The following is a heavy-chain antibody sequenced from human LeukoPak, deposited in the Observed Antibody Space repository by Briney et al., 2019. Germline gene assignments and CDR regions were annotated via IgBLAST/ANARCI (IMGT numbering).Heavy chain of an antibody. CDR1: GGSISSGGYS. CDR3: ARAPKQWLVPSCMDV. D-gene: IGHD6-19*01. J-gene: IGHJ6*02. CDR2: IYHSGST. V-gene: IGHV4-30-2*01. Sequence: SQTLSLTCAVSGGSISSGGYSWSWIRQPPGKGLEWIGYIYHSGSTYYNPSLKSRVTISVDRSKNQFSLKLSSVTAADTAVYYCARAPKQWLVPSCMDVWGQGTTVTVSS.